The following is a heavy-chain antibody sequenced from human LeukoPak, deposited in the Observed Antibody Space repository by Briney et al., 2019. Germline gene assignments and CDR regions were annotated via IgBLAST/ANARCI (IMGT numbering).Heavy chain of an antibody. V-gene: IGHV3-48*04. J-gene: IGHJ4*02. CDR1: GFTFSSYG. Sequence: GRSLRLSCAASGFTFSSYGMHWVRQAPGKGLEWVSYISSSGSTIYYADSVKGRFTISRDNAKNSLYLQMNSLRAEDTAVYYCAGNPMVRGVIGSPEYDYWGQGTLVTVSS. CDR3: AGNPMVRGVIGSPEYDY. CDR2: ISSSGSTI. D-gene: IGHD3-10*01.